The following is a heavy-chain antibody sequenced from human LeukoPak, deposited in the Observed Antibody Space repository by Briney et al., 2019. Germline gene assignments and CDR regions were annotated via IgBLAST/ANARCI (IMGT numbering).Heavy chain of an antibody. CDR3: GRDSRAGMAAAEEKDAFDI. Sequence: PSDTLSLTCTASDGSISSGSYYGSWIRQPAGKGLEWIGRVYSSGSTNYNPSLKRRVTISVDTSKNQFHRKRRSATAADTAEYYCGRDSRAGMAAAEEKDAFDIWGQGTMVTVSS. CDR1: DGSISSGSYY. CDR2: VYSSGST. D-gene: IGHD6-13*01. V-gene: IGHV4-61*02. J-gene: IGHJ3*02.